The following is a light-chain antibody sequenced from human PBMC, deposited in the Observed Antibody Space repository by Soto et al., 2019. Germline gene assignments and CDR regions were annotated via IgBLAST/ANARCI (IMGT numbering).Light chain of an antibody. CDR2: EVT. Sequence: QSMLTQPASVSGSPGQSITIPCTGTRSDVGSYNLVSWYQQHPGQAPKLIIYEVTNRPSGVSFRLSGSKSGNTASLTISGLQAEDEADYYCSSYAGSTAVVVFGGGTKLTVL. CDR1: RSDVGSYNL. J-gene: IGLJ2*01. CDR3: SSYAGSTAVVV. V-gene: IGLV2-23*02.